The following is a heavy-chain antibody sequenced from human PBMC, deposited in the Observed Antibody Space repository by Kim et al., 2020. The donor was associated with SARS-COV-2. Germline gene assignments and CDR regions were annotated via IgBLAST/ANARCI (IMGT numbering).Heavy chain of an antibody. Sequence: ASVKVSCKASGYTFTSYGISWVRQAPGQGLEWMGWISAYNGNTNYAQKLQGRVTMTTDTSTSTAYMELRSLRSDDTAVYYCARVEVTYGDDDYYYYYGMDVWGQGTTVTVSS. V-gene: IGHV1-18*01. D-gene: IGHD4-17*01. CDR2: ISAYNGNT. CDR1: GYTFTSYG. J-gene: IGHJ6*02. CDR3: ARVEVTYGDDDYYYYYGMDV.